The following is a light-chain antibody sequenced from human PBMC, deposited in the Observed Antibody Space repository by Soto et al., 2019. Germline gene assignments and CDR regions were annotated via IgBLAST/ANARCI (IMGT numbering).Light chain of an antibody. CDR1: QSISSW. Sequence: DIQMTKSPSTLSASVGASVTITCRASQSISSWLAWYQQNPGKAPKLLIYDASSLESGVPSRFSGSGSGTEFTLTISSLQPDDFATYYRQQYNSYATFGQGTKLEIK. J-gene: IGKJ1*01. CDR3: QQYNSYAT. V-gene: IGKV1-5*01. CDR2: DAS.